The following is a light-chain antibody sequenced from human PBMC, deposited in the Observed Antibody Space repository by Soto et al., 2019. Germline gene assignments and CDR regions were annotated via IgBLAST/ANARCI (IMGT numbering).Light chain of an antibody. CDR1: SSDVGSYNL. CDR2: EVS. V-gene: IGLV2-23*02. CDR3: CSYAGSRTFV. Sequence: QSALTQPASVSGSPGQSITISCTGTSSDVGSYNLVSWYQQHPGKAPKLMMYEVSKRPSGVSNRFSGSKSGNTASLTISGLQAEDEADYYCCSYAGSRTFVFGGGTKLTVL. J-gene: IGLJ2*01.